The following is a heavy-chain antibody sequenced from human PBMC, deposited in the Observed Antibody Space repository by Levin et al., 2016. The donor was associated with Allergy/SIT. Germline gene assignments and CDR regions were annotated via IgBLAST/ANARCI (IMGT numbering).Heavy chain of an antibody. CDR1: GGSFSGYY. V-gene: IGHV4-34*01. D-gene: IGHD6-13*01. Sequence: SETLSLTCAVYGGSFSGYYWSWIRQPPGKGLEWIGEINHSGSTNYNPSLKSRVTISVDTSKNQFSLKLSSVTAADTAVYYCARGGQAAAGTEGDAFDIWGQGTMVTVSS. CDR3: ARGGQAAAGTEGDAFDI. CDR2: INHSGST. J-gene: IGHJ3*02.